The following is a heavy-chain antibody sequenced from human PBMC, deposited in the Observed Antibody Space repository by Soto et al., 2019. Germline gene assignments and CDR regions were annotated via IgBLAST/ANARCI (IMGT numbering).Heavy chain of an antibody. J-gene: IGHJ5*02. CDR2: IYWDDDK. Sequence: QITLKESGPTLVKPTQTLTLTCTFSGFSLSTSGVGVGWIRQPPGKALEWLALIYWDDDKRYSPPRKSRLTITKXXHXHXXVLTQPTTDPVDTATYYCALRLGLDYGDPRCGFDPWGQGTLVTVSS. D-gene: IGHD4-17*01. CDR3: ALRLGLDYGDPRCGFDP. CDR1: GFSLSTSGVG. V-gene: IGHV2-5*02.